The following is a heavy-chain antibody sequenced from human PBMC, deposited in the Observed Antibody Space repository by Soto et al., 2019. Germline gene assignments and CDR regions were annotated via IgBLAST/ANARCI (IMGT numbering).Heavy chain of an antibody. CDR3: GRDMVSTIGVFDF. Sequence: AASVKVSCKASGYTFTGYYIHWVRQAPGQGLEWVGWLNPNSGATNYAQKFQGRVTMTRDSSIITAYMELSRLRTDDTAVEYCGRDMVSTIGVFDFCGQATLVTVSS. CDR2: LNPNSGAT. J-gene: IGHJ4*02. CDR1: GYTFTGYY. D-gene: IGHD5-12*01. V-gene: IGHV1-2*02.